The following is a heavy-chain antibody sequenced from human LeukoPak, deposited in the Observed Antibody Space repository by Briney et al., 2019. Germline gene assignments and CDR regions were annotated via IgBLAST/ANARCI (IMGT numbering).Heavy chain of an antibody. V-gene: IGHV4-4*02. D-gene: IGHD5-18*01. CDR2: TYHSGST. J-gene: IGHJ4*02. CDR3: ARTQGGYSYGNFDY. Sequence: SETLSLTCAVSGGSISSSNWWSWVRQPPGKGLEWIGETYHSGSTNYNPSLKSRVTISVDKSKNQFSLKLSSVTAADTAVYYCARTQGGYSYGNFDYWGQGTLVTVSS. CDR1: GGSISSSNW.